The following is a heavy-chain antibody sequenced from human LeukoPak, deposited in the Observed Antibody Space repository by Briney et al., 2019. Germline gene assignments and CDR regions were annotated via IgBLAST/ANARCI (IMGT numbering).Heavy chain of an antibody. Sequence: SETLSLTCTVSGGSISSGSYYWSWIRQPAGKGLEWIGRIYTSGSTNYNPSLKSRVTISVDTSKNQFSLKLSSVTAADTAVYYCARNRRFGELSHFDYWGQGTLVTVSS. CDR2: IYTSGST. CDR3: ARNRRFGELSHFDY. CDR1: GGSISSGSYY. D-gene: IGHD3-10*01. V-gene: IGHV4-61*02. J-gene: IGHJ4*02.